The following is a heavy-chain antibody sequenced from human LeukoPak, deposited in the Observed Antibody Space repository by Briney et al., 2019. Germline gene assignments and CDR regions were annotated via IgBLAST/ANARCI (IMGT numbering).Heavy chain of an antibody. D-gene: IGHD2-2*01. J-gene: IGHJ6*03. V-gene: IGHV3-48*03. CDR3: ARGTDYMDV. CDR1: GFTFSSYE. CDR2: ISSSGSTI. Sequence: GGSLRLSCAASGFTFSSYEMNWVRQAPGKGLQWVSYISSSGSTIKYADSVKGRFTISRGNARNSLYLQMNSLRAEDTAVYYCARGTDYMDVWGKGTTVTVSS.